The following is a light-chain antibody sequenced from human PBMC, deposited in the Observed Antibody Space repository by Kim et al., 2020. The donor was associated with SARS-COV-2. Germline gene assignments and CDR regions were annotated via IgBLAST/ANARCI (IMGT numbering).Light chain of an antibody. CDR3: CSCAGSNNRG. CDR2: EVS. J-gene: IGLJ1*01. CDR1: SSDVGGCNY. V-gene: IGLV2-8*01. Sequence: QSALTQPPSASGSPGQSVTISCTGTSSDVGGCNYVSWYQQHPGKVPKLMIYEVSKRPSGVPDRFSGSKSGNTASLTVSGLQAEDEADYYCCSCAGSNNRGFGSGTKVTVL.